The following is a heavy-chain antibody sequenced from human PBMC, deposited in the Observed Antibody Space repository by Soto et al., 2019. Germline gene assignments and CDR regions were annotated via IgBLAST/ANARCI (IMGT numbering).Heavy chain of an antibody. Sequence: GKSLKISCKGSGYSFTSYWISWVRQMPGKGLEWMGRIDPSDSYTNYSPSFQGHVTISADKSISTAYLQWSSLKASDTAMYYCARGGDGASLIDYWGQGTLVTVSS. V-gene: IGHV5-10-1*01. CDR3: ARGGDGASLIDY. J-gene: IGHJ4*02. CDR2: IDPSDSYT. CDR1: GYSFTSYW. D-gene: IGHD3-16*01.